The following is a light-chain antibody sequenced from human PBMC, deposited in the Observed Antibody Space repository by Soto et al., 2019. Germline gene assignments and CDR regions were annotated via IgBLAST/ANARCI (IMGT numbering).Light chain of an antibody. V-gene: IGKV1-39*01. Sequence: DIPMPPSPSSLSASVGDRVTITCRASQSISRYLNWYQQKPWQAPKLLIYDASSLYSGGPSMLSCSGSGTDCTLTISSRQPEDCATYYCQRSYSTPFTFGPVTKV. CDR1: QSISRY. J-gene: IGKJ3*01. CDR2: DAS. CDR3: QRSYSTPFT.